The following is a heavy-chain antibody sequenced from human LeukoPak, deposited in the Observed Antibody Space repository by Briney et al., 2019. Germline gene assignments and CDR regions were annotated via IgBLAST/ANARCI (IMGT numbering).Heavy chain of an antibody. CDR3: ARALEYQLLYYFDY. CDR1: GYTFTGYY. J-gene: IGHJ4*02. V-gene: IGHV1-2*02. D-gene: IGHD2-2*01. CDR2: INPNSGGT. Sequence: ASVKVSCKASGYTFTGYYMHWVRQAPGQGPEWMGWINPNSGGTNYAQKFQGRVTMTRDTSISTAYMELSRLRSDDTAVYYCARALEYQLLYYFDYWGQGTLVTVSS.